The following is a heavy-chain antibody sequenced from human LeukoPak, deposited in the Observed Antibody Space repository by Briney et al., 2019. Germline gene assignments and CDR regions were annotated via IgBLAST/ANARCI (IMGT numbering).Heavy chain of an antibody. CDR2: IKEDGSEK. D-gene: IGHD6-19*01. J-gene: IGHJ4*02. CDR3: ARYTTGHGFDF. CDR1: GFTITTYW. Sequence: GGSLRLSCAASGFTITTYWMSWVRQAPGKGLEWVANIKEDGSEKDYVDSVRGRFTISRDNAKNSLYLQMNSLRAEDTAVYYCARYTTGHGFDFWGQGTLVTVSS. V-gene: IGHV3-7*01.